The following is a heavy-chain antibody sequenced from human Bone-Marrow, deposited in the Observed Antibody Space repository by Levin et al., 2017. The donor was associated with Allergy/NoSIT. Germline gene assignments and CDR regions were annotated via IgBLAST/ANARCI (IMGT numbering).Heavy chain of an antibody. Sequence: SGGSLRLSCEVSGFTFSHNWMSWVRQAPGKGLEWVGRIKTDADGGTTDYAAPVKGRFTVSRDDSKSMVYLQMNSLRIEDTAMYYCTTGYRNYWYFDLWGRGTLVTVSS. CDR2: IKTDADGGTT. V-gene: IGHV3-15*01. CDR1: GFTFSHNW. CDR3: TTGYRNYWYFDL. D-gene: IGHD2-2*02. J-gene: IGHJ2*01.